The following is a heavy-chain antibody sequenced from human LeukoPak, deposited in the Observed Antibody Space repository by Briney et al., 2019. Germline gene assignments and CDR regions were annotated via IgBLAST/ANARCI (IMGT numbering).Heavy chain of an antibody. D-gene: IGHD2-2*01. V-gene: IGHV3-23*01. CDR3: ARDPSYCSSTSCYVGSPLYYYYPMDV. J-gene: IGHJ6*02. CDR2: ISGSGGST. Sequence: PGGSLRLSCAASGFTFSSYAMSWVRQAPGKGLEWVSAISGSGGSTYYADSVKGRFTISRDNSENTLYLQMNSLRAEDTAVYYCARDPSYCSSTSCYVGSPLYYYYPMDVWGQGTTVTVSS. CDR1: GFTFSSYA.